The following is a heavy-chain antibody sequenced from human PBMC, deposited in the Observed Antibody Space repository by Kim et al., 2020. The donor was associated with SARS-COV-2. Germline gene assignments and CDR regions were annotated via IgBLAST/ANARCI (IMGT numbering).Heavy chain of an antibody. V-gene: IGHV4-30-2*05. J-gene: IGHJ5*02. CDR3: ASTKRITIFGVVQWFDP. D-gene: IGHD3-3*01. Sequence: LKSRVTISVDTSKNPFSLKLSSVTAADTAVYYCASTKRITIFGVVQWFDPWGQGTLVTVSS.